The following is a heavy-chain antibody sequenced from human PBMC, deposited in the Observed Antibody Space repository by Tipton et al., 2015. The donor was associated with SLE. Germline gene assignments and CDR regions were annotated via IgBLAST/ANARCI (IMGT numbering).Heavy chain of an antibody. D-gene: IGHD2/OR15-2a*01. V-gene: IGHV4-59*12. Sequence: TLSLTCTVSGGSISSYYWSWIRQPPGKGLEWIGYIYYSGSTNYNPSLKSRVTISVDTSKNQFSLKLNSVTAADTAVYFCARVIDNRGFYINWFDPWGPGTLVTVSS. J-gene: IGHJ5*02. CDR2: IYYSGST. CDR3: ARVIDNRGFYINWFDP. CDR1: GGSISSYY.